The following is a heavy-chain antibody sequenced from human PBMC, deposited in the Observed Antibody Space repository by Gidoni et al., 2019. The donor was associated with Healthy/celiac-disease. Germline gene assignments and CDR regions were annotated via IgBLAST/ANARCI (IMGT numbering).Heavy chain of an antibody. Sequence: QVQLVKSGAEGKKPGASVKVSCKAAGNTFTSYCMHWVRQAPGQGLEWMGIITPSGVSTSYAQKFQCRVTMTRDTSTSTVYMALSSLRSEDTAVYYCAGQDCSGGSCYLDYWGQGTLVTVSS. CDR2: ITPSGVST. D-gene: IGHD2-15*01. CDR1: GNTFTSYC. J-gene: IGHJ4*02. V-gene: IGHV1-46*01. CDR3: AGQDCSGGSCYLDY.